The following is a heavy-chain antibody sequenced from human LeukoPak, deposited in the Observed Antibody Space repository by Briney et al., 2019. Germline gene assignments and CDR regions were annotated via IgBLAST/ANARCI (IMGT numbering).Heavy chain of an antibody. CDR2: IYHSGST. V-gene: IGHV4-39*07. CDR3: ARGDYGDYFYFDY. CDR1: GGSISSSSYY. D-gene: IGHD4-17*01. J-gene: IGHJ4*02. Sequence: PSETLSLTCTVSGGSISSSSYYWGWIRQPPGKGLEWIGYIYHSGSTYYNPSLKSRVTISVDRSKNQFSLKLSSVTAADTAVYYCARGDYGDYFYFDYWGQGTLVTVSS.